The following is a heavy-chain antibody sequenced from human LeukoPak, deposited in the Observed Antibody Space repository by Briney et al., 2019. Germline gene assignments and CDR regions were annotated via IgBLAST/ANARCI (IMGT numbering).Heavy chain of an antibody. V-gene: IGHV4-39*01. D-gene: IGHD6-19*01. CDR1: GDSISYHNYY. CDR3: ARLRAMAGHRGGFDS. Sequence: SETLSLTCAVSGDSISYHNYYWDWIRQPPGKGLEWIGTVYYTWNTYYNPSLKSRVAISVDTSKNQFSLQLTSMTAADTAVYYCARLRAMAGHRGGFDSWGRGTMVTVSS. J-gene: IGHJ3*01. CDR2: VYYTWNT.